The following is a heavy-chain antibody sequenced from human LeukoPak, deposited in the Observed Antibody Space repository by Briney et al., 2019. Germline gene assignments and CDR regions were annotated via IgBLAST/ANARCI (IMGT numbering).Heavy chain of an antibody. CDR3: VKSLDIVVALIFDP. V-gene: IGHV3-23*01. Sequence: PGGSLRLSCAASGFIFSSHGMNWVRQAPGKGLEWVSGISPSGDITYYADSVKGRFTISRDNSKNTLYLQMNSLRAEDTAVYYCVKSLDIVVALIFDPWGQGTLVTVSS. CDR1: GFIFSSHG. D-gene: IGHD3-22*01. J-gene: IGHJ5*02. CDR2: ISPSGDIT.